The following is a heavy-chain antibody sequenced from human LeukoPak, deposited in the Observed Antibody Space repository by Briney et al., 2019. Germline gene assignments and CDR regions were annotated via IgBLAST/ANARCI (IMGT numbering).Heavy chain of an antibody. J-gene: IGHJ5*02. D-gene: IGHD1-14*01. V-gene: IGHV1-18*01. CDR1: GYTFTSYG. CDR3: ARVKRLTGTTSWFDP. CDR2: ISAYNGNT. Sequence: ASVKVSCKASGYTFTSYGISWVRQAPGQGLEWMGWISAYNGNTNYAQKLQGRVTMTTDTSTSTAYMELRSPRSDDTAVYYCARVKRLTGTTSWFDPWGQGTLVTVSS.